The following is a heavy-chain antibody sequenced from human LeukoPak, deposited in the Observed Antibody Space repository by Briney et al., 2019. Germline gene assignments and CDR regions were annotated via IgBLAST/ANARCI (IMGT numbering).Heavy chain of an antibody. CDR1: GGSVTGGGYY. CDR3: ATAEWEDFYFDS. V-gene: IGHV4-31*03. D-gene: IGHD1-26*01. J-gene: IGHJ4*02. Sequence: PSETLSLTCSVSGGSVTGGGYYWSWIRQHPGKGLEWIGFASYSGGTYYNPSLMSRITISVDRSQNQFSLRMRDVTAADTAVYFCATAEWEDFYFDSWGQGALVAVSS. CDR2: ASYSGGT.